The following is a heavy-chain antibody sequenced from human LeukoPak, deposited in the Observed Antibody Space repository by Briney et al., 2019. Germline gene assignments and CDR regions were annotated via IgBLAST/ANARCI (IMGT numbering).Heavy chain of an antibody. CDR1: GFTVSSNY. Sequence: GGSLRRYCAASGFTVSSNYMSWVRQAPGKGLEWVSVIYSGGSTYYADSVKGRFTISRDNSKNTLYLQMNSLRAEDTAVYYCARLGCSSTSCYGYGDFAFDIWGQGTMVTVSS. CDR3: ARLGCSSTSCYGYGDFAFDI. V-gene: IGHV3-53*01. CDR2: IYSGGST. J-gene: IGHJ3*02. D-gene: IGHD2-2*01.